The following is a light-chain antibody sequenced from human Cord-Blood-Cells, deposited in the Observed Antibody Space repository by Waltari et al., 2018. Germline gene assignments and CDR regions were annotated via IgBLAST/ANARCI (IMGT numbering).Light chain of an antibody. CDR1: QSVLYSSNNKNY. CDR2: WAS. CDR3: QQYYSTPYT. Sequence: DIGMTESPDSLAVALGERATSNCKTNQSVLYSSNNKNYVAWDQQKPGQLPKLLIYWASTRESGVPDRFSGSGSGTDFPLTISSLQAEDVAVYYCQQYYSTPYTFGQGTKLEIK. J-gene: IGKJ2*01. V-gene: IGKV4-1*01.